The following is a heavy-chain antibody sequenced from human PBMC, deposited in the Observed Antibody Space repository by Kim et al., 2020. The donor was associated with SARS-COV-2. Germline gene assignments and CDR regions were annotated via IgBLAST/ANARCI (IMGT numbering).Heavy chain of an antibody. D-gene: IGHD5-12*01. CDR3: ATTTSGYVLPYYFDY. J-gene: IGHJ4*02. V-gene: IGHV4-39*01. Sequence: PSLKSRVTISVDTSKNQFSRKLSSVTAADTAVYYCATTTSGYVLPYYFDYWGQGTLVTVSS.